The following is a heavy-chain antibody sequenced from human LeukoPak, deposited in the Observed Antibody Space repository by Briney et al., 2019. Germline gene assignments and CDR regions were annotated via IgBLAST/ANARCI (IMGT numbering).Heavy chain of an antibody. CDR2: ITYNGGRT. Sequence: GGSLRPSCAASEFTFSRFAMHWVRQAPGKGLEYVSTITYNGGRTYYANSVKGRFTISRDNSKNTLYLQMGSLRAEDMAVYYCARERYSGYDFDAFDMWGQGTMVTVSS. D-gene: IGHD5-12*01. V-gene: IGHV3-64*01. CDR1: EFTFSRFA. J-gene: IGHJ3*02. CDR3: ARERYSGYDFDAFDM.